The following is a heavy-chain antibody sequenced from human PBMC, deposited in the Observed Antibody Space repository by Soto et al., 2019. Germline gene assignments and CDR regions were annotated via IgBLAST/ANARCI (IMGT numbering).Heavy chain of an antibody. Sequence: HPGGSLRLSCAASGFTFSSYAMSWVRQAPGKGLEWVSAISGSGGSTYYADSVKGRFTISRDNSKNTLYLQMNSLRAEDTAVYYCTTEVGATTASWFDPWGQGTLVTVSS. V-gene: IGHV3-23*01. CDR2: ISGSGGST. J-gene: IGHJ5*02. D-gene: IGHD1-26*01. CDR1: GFTFSSYA. CDR3: TTEVGATTASWFDP.